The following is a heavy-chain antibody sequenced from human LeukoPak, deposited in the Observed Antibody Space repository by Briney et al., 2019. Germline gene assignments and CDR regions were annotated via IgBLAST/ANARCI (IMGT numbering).Heavy chain of an antibody. CDR3: ASPTYYYDSSGFDY. CDR2: ISSSSTI. J-gene: IGHJ4*02. D-gene: IGHD3-22*01. CDR1: GFTFSSYS. Sequence: GGSLRLSCAASGFTFSSYSMNWVRQAPGEGLEWVSYISSSSTIYYADSVKGRFTISRDNAKNSPYLQMNSLRDEDTAVYYCASPTYYYDSSGFDYWGQGTLVTVSS. V-gene: IGHV3-48*02.